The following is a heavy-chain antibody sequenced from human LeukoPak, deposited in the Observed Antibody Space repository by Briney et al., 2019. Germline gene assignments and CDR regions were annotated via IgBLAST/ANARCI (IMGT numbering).Heavy chain of an antibody. D-gene: IGHD4-11*01. CDR3: ARGIRYRGRYYFDY. CDR1: GFTFSDYY. CDR2: ISSSSSYT. Sequence: PGGSLRLSCAASGFTFSDYYMSWIRQAPGKGPEWVSYISSSSSYTNYADSVKGRFTISRDNAKNSLYLQMNSLSAGDTAVYYCARGIRYRGRYYFDYWGQGTLVTVSS. J-gene: IGHJ4*02. V-gene: IGHV3-11*06.